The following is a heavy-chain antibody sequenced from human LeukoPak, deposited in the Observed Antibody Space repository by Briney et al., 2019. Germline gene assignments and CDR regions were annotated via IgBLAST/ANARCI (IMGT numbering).Heavy chain of an antibody. J-gene: IGHJ4*02. CDR1: GFTVSSNY. CDR3: ATGTSVSFDH. Sequence: PGGSLRLSCAASGFTVSSNYMTWVRQAPGKGLEWVSVIYSGGTTYYADSVEGRFTISRDNSKNTLYLQVNSLRAEDTAVYYCATGTSVSFDHWGQGTLVTVSS. V-gene: IGHV3-66*01. CDR2: IYSGGTT. D-gene: IGHD1-14*01.